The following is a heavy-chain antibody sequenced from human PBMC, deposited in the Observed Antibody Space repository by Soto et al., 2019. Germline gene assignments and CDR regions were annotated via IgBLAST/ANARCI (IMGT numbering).Heavy chain of an antibody. Sequence: GGSLRLSCAASGFTVSTYAMSWVRQAPGKGLEWVSTIGGSGATYYADSVKGRFTISRDNSKNTLSLQMNSLSAEDTAVYYCAKRGTYPLLHSDYWGQGNLVTVSS. CDR2: IGGSGAT. CDR1: GFTVSTYA. D-gene: IGHD1-26*01. J-gene: IGHJ4*02. V-gene: IGHV3-23*01. CDR3: AKRGTYPLLHSDY.